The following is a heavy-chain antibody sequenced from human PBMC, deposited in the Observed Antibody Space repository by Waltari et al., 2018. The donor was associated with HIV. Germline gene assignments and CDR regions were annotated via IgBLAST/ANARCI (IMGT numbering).Heavy chain of an antibody. CDR2: ITIVVNEG. CDR3: ARGTPWLGCALES. J-gene: IGHJ1*01. CDR1: GSTLSDFP. D-gene: IGHD3-16*01. V-gene: IGHV1-3*04. Sequence: QVPLVQSGVEMKRPGASVRISCEASGSTLSDFPVHWVRQAPGQGLEWMGLITIVVNEGTYAGRFQGRVCLNRDTSQTIVFMELMNLRSDDTAIYYCARGTPWLGCALESWGQGTLVTVAS.